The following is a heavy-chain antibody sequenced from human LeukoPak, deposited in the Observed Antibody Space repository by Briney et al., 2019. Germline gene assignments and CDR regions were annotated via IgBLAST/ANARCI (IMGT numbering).Heavy chain of an antibody. J-gene: IGHJ4*02. D-gene: IGHD3-22*01. CDR1: GFTFSSYG. Sequence: GGSLRLSCAASGFTFSSYGMHWVRQAPGKGLEWVAVIWYDGSNKYYADSVKGRFTISRDNSKNTLYLQMNSLRAEDTAVYCCAREPTISYDSSGYFFDYWGQGTLVTVSS. CDR2: IWYDGSNK. CDR3: AREPTISYDSSGYFFDY. V-gene: IGHV3-33*01.